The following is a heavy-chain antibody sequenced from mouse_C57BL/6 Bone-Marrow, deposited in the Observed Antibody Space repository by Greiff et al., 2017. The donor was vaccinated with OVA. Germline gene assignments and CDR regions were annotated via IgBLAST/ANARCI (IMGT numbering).Heavy chain of an antibody. Sequence: LQESGAELVRPGASVTLSCKASGYTFTDYEMHWVKQTPVHGLEWIGAIDPETGGTAYNQKFKGKAILTADKSSSTAYMELRSLTSEDSAVYYCTRFGSPYWYFDVWGTGTTVTVSS. CDR3: TRFGSPYWYFDV. V-gene: IGHV1-15*01. CDR2: IDPETGGT. D-gene: IGHD1-1*01. J-gene: IGHJ1*03. CDR1: GYTFTDYE.